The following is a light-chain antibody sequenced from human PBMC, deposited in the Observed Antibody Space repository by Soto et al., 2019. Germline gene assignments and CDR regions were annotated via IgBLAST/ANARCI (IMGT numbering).Light chain of an antibody. CDR3: QHYNRYST. Sequence: DIQVTQSPSTLSASVGVRVAITCRASQSISSWLAWYQQKPGKAPKLLIYKASSLESGVPSRFSGSGSGTEFTLTSSSLQPDDFATYYCQHYNRYSTFGQGAKV. J-gene: IGKJ1*01. CDR2: KAS. CDR1: QSISSW. V-gene: IGKV1-5*03.